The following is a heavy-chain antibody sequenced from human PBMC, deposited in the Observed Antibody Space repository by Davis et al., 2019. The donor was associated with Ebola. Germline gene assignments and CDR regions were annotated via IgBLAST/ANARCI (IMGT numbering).Heavy chain of an antibody. CDR3: ARAQFPTTSDH. Sequence: ASVKVSCKASGYTLTNYGITWVRQAPGQGLEWMGWINPHNGNTNYAQNVQGRVTMTTDTSTSTAYMEVGSLKSDDTAVYYCARAQFPTTSDHWGQGTLVTVSS. D-gene: IGHD1-1*01. CDR1: GYTLTNYG. V-gene: IGHV1-18*04. J-gene: IGHJ4*02. CDR2: INPHNGNT.